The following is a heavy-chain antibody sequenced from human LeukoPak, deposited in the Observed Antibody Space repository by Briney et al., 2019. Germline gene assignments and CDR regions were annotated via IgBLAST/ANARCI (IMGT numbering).Heavy chain of an antibody. CDR3: ARGAGGNDFDY. J-gene: IGHJ4*02. D-gene: IGHD2-8*02. Sequence: SETLSLTCTVSGGSISSYYWSWLRQPPGKGLEWIGYIYYSGSTNYNPSLKSRVTISVDTSKNQFSLKLSSVAAADTAVYYCARGAGGNDFDYWGQGTLVTVSS. V-gene: IGHV4-59*01. CDR2: IYYSGST. CDR1: GGSISSYY.